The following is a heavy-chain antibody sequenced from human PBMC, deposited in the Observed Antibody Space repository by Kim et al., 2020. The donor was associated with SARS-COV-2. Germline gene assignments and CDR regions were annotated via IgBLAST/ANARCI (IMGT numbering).Heavy chain of an antibody. CDR1: GFTFSSYS. CDR2: ISSSSSYK. Sequence: GGSLRLSCAASGFTFSSYSMNWVRQAPGKGLEWLSSISSSSSYKYYADSVKGRFTISRDNAKNSLYLQMNSLRAEDTAVYYCARDQGYGLYYYYGMDVWGQGTMVTVSS. J-gene: IGHJ6*02. CDR3: ARDQGYGLYYYYGMDV. D-gene: IGHD5-18*01. V-gene: IGHV3-21*01.